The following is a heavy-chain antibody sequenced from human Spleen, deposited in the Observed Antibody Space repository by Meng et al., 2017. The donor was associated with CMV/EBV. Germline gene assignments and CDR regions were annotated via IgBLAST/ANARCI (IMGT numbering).Heavy chain of an antibody. CDR2: INPNSGGT. D-gene: IGHD6-6*01. CDR1: GYTFTGYY. J-gene: IGHJ6*02. V-gene: IGHV1-2*02. CDR3: ARFSSSPYYYYGMDV. Sequence: ASVKVSCKASGYTFTGYYMHWVRQAPGQGLEWMGWINPNSGGTSYAQKFQGRVTMTRDTSTSTVYMELSSLRSEDTAVYYCARFSSSPYYYYGMDVWGQGTTVTVSS.